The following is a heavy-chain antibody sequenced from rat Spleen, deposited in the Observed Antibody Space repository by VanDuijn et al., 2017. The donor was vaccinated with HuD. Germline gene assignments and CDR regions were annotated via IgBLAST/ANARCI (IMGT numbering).Heavy chain of an antibody. J-gene: IGHJ3*01. V-gene: IGHV5-29*01. CDR3: ARLGTEAIGNWFTY. CDR2: IKYEGSST. CDR1: GFTFSNYG. Sequence: EVQLVESGGGLVQPGRSLKLSCAASGFTFSNYGMAWVRQAPTKGLEWVATIKYEGSSTYYRDSVKGRFTISRDNAKSTLYLQMDSLRSEDTATYYCARLGTEAIGNWFTYWGQGTLVTVSS. D-gene: IGHD1-11*01.